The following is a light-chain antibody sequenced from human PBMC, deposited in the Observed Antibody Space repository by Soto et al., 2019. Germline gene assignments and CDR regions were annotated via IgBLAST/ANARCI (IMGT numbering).Light chain of an antibody. CDR1: QNINTY. CDR3: QQRSSWPRA. V-gene: IGKV3-11*01. CDR2: DAS. Sequence: EIVLTQSPATLSLSLGERATLSCRANQNINTYLVWYQQKPGQAPRLLIYDASKRATGIPDRFSGSGSGTDFTLTISSLAPEDFALYYCQQRSSWPRAFGGETKVEIK. J-gene: IGKJ4*01.